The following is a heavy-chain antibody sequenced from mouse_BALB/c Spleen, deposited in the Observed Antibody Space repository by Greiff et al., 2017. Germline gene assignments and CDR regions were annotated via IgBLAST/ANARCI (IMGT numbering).Heavy chain of an antibody. Sequence: EVQVVESGGGLVKPGGSLKLSCAASGFTFSSYAMSWVRQSPEKRLEWVAEISSGGSYTYYPDTVSGRFTISRDNAKNTLYLEMSSLRYEDAAMYYCASEAGYYFDYWGQGTTLTVSS. V-gene: IGHV5-9-4*01. CDR3: ASEAGYYFDY. CDR1: GFTFSSYA. D-gene: IGHD3-3*01. CDR2: ISSGGSYT. J-gene: IGHJ2*01.